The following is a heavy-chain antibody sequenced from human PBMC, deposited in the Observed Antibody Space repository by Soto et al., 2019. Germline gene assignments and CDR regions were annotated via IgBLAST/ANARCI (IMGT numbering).Heavy chain of an antibody. Sequence: PSETLSLTCTVSGGSITTPGYSWSWIRQPPGKAPEWIGYVYHNGNAYPKPSFQGQVTISADKSISTAYLQWSSLKASDTAMYYCATQESSWGGWFDPWGQGTPVTVSS. J-gene: IGHJ5*02. CDR1: GGSITTPGYS. D-gene: IGHD7-27*01. V-gene: IGHV4-30-2*01. CDR2: VYHNGNA. CDR3: ATQESSWGGWFDP.